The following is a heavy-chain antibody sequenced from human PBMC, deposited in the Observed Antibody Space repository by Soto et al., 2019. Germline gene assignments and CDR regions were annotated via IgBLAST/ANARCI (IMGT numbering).Heavy chain of an antibody. CDR3: AKDRVAGMRLGYYYYGMDV. V-gene: IGHV3-23*01. D-gene: IGHD6-19*01. CDR2: IRSSGDR. CDR1: GFTFSSHA. J-gene: IGHJ6*02. Sequence: GGSLRLSCVASGFTFSSHAMSWVRQAPGKGLEWVSTIRSSGDRYHADSVKGRFTISRDNSKNTLYLQMNSLRAEDTAVYYCAKDRVAGMRLGYYYYGMDVWGQGTTVTVSS.